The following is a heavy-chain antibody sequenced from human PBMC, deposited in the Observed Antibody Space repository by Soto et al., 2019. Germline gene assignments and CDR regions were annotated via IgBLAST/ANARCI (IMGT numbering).Heavy chain of an antibody. V-gene: IGHV4-34*01. CDR2: TNHSGST. J-gene: IGHJ6*02. Sequence: SETLSLTCAVYGGSFSGYYWSWIRQPPGKGLEWIGETNHSGSTNYNPSLKSRVTISVDTSKNQFSLKLSSVTAADTAVYYCARETIFGVVIISYYGMDVWGQGTTVTVSS. D-gene: IGHD3-3*01. CDR3: ARETIFGVVIISYYGMDV. CDR1: GGSFSGYY.